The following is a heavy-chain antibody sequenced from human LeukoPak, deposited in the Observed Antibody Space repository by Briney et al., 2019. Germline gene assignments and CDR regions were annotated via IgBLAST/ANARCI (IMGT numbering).Heavy chain of an antibody. CDR3: TTDYASSGVDY. D-gene: IGHD3-10*01. Sequence: PGGSLRLSCAASGFTFSSYEMSWVRQAPGKGLEWVGRIKSKTDGGTTDYAAPVKGRFTISRDDSKNTLYLQMNSLKTEDTAVYYCTTDYASSGVDYWGQGTLVTVSS. J-gene: IGHJ4*02. CDR2: IKSKTDGGTT. CDR1: GFTFSSYE. V-gene: IGHV3-15*01.